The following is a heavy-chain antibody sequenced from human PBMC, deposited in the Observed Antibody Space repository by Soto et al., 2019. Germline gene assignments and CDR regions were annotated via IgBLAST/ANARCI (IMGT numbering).Heavy chain of an antibody. CDR1: GFTFSRYV. Sequence: QVQLVESGGGVVQPGRSLRLSCAASGFTFSRYVMHWVRQAPGKGLEWAALISYDGSNKQYADSVKGRFTISRDNSKNTLYLLVNSLRSEDTAVYYCARETPGWNPFDYWGQGTLVTVSS. CDR3: ARETPGWNPFDY. J-gene: IGHJ4*02. CDR2: ISYDGSNK. V-gene: IGHV3-30*03. D-gene: IGHD1-1*01.